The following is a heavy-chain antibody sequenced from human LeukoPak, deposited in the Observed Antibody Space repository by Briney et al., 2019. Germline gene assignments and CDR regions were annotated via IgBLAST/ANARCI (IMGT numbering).Heavy chain of an antibody. Sequence: SETLSLTCTVSCGSFNSSSYFWGWIRQPPGKGLEWIGSIYYSGSTYYNPSLKSRVTIFADTSKNQFSLKLNSVTATDTAVYYCARPLGYCSSTSCYPYAFDIWGQGTMVTVSS. CDR3: ARPLGYCSSTSCYPYAFDI. V-gene: IGHV4-39*01. D-gene: IGHD2-2*01. CDR1: CGSFNSSSYF. CDR2: IYYSGST. J-gene: IGHJ3*02.